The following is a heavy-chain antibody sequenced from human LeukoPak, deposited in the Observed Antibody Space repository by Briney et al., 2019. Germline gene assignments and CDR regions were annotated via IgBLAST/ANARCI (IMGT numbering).Heavy chain of an antibody. CDR2: IHYSGYT. J-gene: IGHJ4*02. CDR3: AKHYMGSSYNRGLDY. CDR1: GGSISSRSYY. V-gene: IGHV4-39*01. Sequence: KASETLSLTCSVSGGSISSRSYYWGWIRQPPGKGLEWIGSIHYSGYTYYNPSLESRVTISVDTSKNQFSLKLSSVTAADTSVYYCAKHYMGSSYNRGLDYWGQGTLVTVSS. D-gene: IGHD3-10*01.